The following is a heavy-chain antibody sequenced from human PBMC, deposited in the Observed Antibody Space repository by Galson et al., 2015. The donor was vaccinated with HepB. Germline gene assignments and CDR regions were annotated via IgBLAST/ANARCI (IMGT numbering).Heavy chain of an antibody. J-gene: IGHJ6*02. CDR2: INTSTGNP. CDR1: GYTFTSYA. V-gene: IGHV7-4-1*02. Sequence: SVKVSCKASGYTFTSYAMNWVRQAPGQGLEWMGWINTSTGNPTYAQGFTGRFVFSLDSSVSTAYLQISSLKAEDTAVYYCARDDPSYYYYGMDVWGQGTTVTVSS. CDR3: ARDDPSYYYYGMDV.